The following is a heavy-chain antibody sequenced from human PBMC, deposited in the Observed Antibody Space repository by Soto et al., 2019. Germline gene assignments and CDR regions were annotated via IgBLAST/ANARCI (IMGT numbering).Heavy chain of an antibody. J-gene: IGHJ4*02. Sequence: RLSCAASGFTFSSSAMSWVRQAPGKGLQWVSIISASGGTTYYADSVEGRFTISRDKSNNTLYLQMNSLRVEDTAIYYCATLYSSAWYFFDYSGQGTLVTVSS. V-gene: IGHV3-23*01. CDR2: ISASGGTT. CDR3: ATLYSSAWYFFDY. CDR1: GFTFSSSA. D-gene: IGHD6-19*01.